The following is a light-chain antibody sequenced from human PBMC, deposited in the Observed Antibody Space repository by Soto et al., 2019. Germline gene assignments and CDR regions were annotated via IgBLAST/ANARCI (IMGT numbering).Light chain of an antibody. CDR1: QSISMW. J-gene: IGKJ1*01. V-gene: IGKV1-5*03. CDR2: KAS. Sequence: DVQMTQSPSTLSASVGDSVTITCRASQSISMWQAWYQQKAGKAPNLLIYKASSLEGGVPSRFSGSGSGTEFTLTISSLQSDDFATYYCQQYNHYQWTFGQGTKVEV. CDR3: QQYNHYQWT.